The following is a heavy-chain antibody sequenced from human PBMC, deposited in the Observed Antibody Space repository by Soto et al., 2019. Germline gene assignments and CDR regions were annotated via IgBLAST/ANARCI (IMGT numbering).Heavy chain of an antibody. CDR2: IYHSGST. J-gene: IGHJ4*02. CDR3: ARGMTTVTTLDY. CDR1: GGSISSGGYS. Sequence: QLQLQESGSGLVKPSQTLSLTCAVSGGSISSGGYSWSWIRQPPGKGLEWIGYIYHSGSTDYNPSLKGRLTMSLDRSKKQFSLKLSSVTAAETAVYYCARGMTTVTTLDYWGQGTLVTVSS. V-gene: IGHV4-30-2*01. D-gene: IGHD4-17*01.